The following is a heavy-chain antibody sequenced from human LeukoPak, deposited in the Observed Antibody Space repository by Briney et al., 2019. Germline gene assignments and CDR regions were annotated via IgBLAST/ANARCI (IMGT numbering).Heavy chain of an antibody. J-gene: IGHJ4*02. Sequence: GGSLRLSCAASGFTFSSYGMSWVRQAPGKGLEWVSGISDSGTGTYYADSVKVRFTISRDNSKNTLFLQMNSLRAEDTAVYYCAKDHIRRDGYSDFDYWGQGTLVTVSS. CDR3: AKDHIRRDGYSDFDY. CDR2: ISDSGTGT. D-gene: IGHD5-24*01. V-gene: IGHV3-23*01. CDR1: GFTFSSYG.